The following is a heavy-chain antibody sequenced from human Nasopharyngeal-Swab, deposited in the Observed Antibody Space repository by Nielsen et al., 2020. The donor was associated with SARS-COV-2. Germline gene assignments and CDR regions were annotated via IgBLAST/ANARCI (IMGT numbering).Heavy chain of an antibody. CDR3: ARCREYCSSTTCYVNWFDP. J-gene: IGHJ5*02. V-gene: IGHV2-5*02. Sequence: WIRQPPGKALEWLALIYWDDDKRYSPSLKSRLTISKDTSKSQVVLTMTNMDPVDTATYYCARCREYCSSTTCYVNWFDPWGQGTQVTVSS. D-gene: IGHD2-2*01. CDR2: IYWDDDK.